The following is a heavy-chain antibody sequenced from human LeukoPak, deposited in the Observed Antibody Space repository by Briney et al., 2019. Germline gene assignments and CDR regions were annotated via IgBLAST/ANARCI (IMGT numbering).Heavy chain of an antibody. CDR2: INSDGSST. J-gene: IGHJ6*02. CDR1: GFTFSSYW. V-gene: IGHV3-74*01. CDR3: ARVGIAARPDLQYGMDV. Sequence: GGSLRLSCAASGFTFSSYWMHWVRQAPGKGQVWVSRINSDGSSTSYADSVKGRFTISRDNAKNTLYLQMNSLRAEDTAVYYCARVGIAARPDLQYGMDVWGQGTTVTVSS. D-gene: IGHD6-6*01.